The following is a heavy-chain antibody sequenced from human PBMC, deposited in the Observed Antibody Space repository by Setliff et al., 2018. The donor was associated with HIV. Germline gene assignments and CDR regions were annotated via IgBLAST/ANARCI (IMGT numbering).Heavy chain of an antibody. J-gene: IGHJ5*02. CDR2: IHSSGST. CDR1: GGSMDNYY. D-gene: IGHD4-4*01. CDR3: ARFSNTLNWFDP. Sequence: SETLSLTCIVSGGSMDNYYWNWVRQTPGKGLEWIGYIHSSGSTNYNPSLKSRVTISVDTSKNQFSLKLNSVTAADTAVYYCARFSNTLNWFDPWGQGTLVTVSS. V-gene: IGHV4-4*09.